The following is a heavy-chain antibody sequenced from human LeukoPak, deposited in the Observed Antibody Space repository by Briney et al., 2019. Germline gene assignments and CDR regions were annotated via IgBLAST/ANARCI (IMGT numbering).Heavy chain of an antibody. CDR1: GFTFSSYA. J-gene: IGHJ4*02. CDR3: ARAPGYSSGWSDY. V-gene: IGHV3-23*01. D-gene: IGHD6-19*01. CDR2: ISGSGGST. Sequence: GGSLRLSCAASGFTFSSYAMSWVRQAPGKGLEWVSAISGSGGSTYYADSVKGRFTISRDNAKNSLYLQMNSLRAEDTAVYYCARAPGYSSGWSDYWGQGTLVTVSS.